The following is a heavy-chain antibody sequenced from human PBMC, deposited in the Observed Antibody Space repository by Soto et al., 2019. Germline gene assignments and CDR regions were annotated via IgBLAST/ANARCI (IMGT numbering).Heavy chain of an antibody. J-gene: IGHJ4*02. D-gene: IGHD3-22*01. CDR1: GYTFTSYG. Sequence: ASVKVSCKASGYTFTSYGISWVRQAPGQGLEWMGWISAYNGNTNYAQKLQGRVTMTTDTSTSTAYMELRSLRSDDTAVYYCARGYTYYYDSSGHLFDYWGQGTLVTVCS. CDR2: ISAYNGNT. V-gene: IGHV1-18*04. CDR3: ARGYTYYYDSSGHLFDY.